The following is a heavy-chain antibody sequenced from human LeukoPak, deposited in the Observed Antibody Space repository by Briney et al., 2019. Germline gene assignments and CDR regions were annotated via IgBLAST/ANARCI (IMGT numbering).Heavy chain of an antibody. Sequence: GGSLRLSCAASGFTYSSYGMHWVRQAPGKGLEWVAFIRYEGSNKYYADSVKGRFTISRDNSKNTLYLQMNSLRAEDTAVYYCAKDLRYSSNHYYYYYGMDVWGQGTTVTVSS. CDR3: AKDLRYSSNHYYYYYGMDV. V-gene: IGHV3-30*02. D-gene: IGHD6-13*01. J-gene: IGHJ6*02. CDR1: GFTYSSYG. CDR2: IRYEGSNK.